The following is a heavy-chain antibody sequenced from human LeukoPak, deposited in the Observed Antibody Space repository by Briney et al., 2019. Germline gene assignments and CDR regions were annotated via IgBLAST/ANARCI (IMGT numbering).Heavy chain of an antibody. CDR1: GFTFSTYA. CDR2: ISGSGGTT. V-gene: IGHV3-23*01. CDR3: AKDYYYGVYYYYAMDV. D-gene: IGHD3-10*01. Sequence: GGSLRLSCAASGFTFSTYAMSWVRQAPGKGLEWVSGISGSGGTTYYADSVKGRFTIPRDNSKDTLYLQMNSLRAEDTAVYYCAKDYYYGVYYYYAMDVWGQGTTVTVSS. J-gene: IGHJ6*02.